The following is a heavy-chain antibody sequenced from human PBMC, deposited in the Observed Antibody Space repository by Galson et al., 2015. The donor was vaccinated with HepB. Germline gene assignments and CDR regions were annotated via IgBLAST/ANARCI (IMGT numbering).Heavy chain of an antibody. CDR3: AIGGYDLENFDY. D-gene: IGHD5-12*01. CDR2: TYYRSKWYN. CDR1: GDSVSSNSAA. Sequence: CAISGDSVSSNSAAWNWIRQSPSRGLEWLGRTYYRSKWYNDYAVSVRSRITINPDTSKNQFSLQLNSVTPEDTAVYYCAIGGYDLENFDYWGQGTLVTVSS. V-gene: IGHV6-1*01. J-gene: IGHJ4*02.